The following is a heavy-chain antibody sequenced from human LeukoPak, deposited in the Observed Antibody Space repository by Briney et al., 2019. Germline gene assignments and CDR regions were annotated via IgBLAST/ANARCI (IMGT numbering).Heavy chain of an antibody. CDR1: GGSISSGSYY. CDR2: IYTSGST. J-gene: IGHJ6*03. D-gene: IGHD1-26*01. Sequence: SETLSLTCTVSGGSISSGSYYWSWIRQPAGKGLEWIGRIYTSGSTNYNPSLKSRFTISVDTSKNQFSLKLSSVTAADTAVYYCARGSGSSPSGCYMDVWGKGTTVTISS. CDR3: ARGSGSSPSGCYMDV. V-gene: IGHV4-61*02.